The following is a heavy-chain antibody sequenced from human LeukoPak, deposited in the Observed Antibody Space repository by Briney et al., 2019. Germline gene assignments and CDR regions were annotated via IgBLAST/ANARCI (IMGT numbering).Heavy chain of an antibody. D-gene: IGHD3-9*01. CDR2: INTNTGNP. J-gene: IGHJ4*02. CDR3: ARARGYDILTGYRRKDY. CDR1: GYTFTSYA. Sequence: ASVKVSCKASGYTFTSYAMNWVRQAPGQGLEWMGWINTNTGNPTYAQGFTGRFVFSLDTSVSTAYQQISSLKAEDTAVYYCARARGYDILTGYRRKDYWGQGTLVTVSS. V-gene: IGHV7-4-1*02.